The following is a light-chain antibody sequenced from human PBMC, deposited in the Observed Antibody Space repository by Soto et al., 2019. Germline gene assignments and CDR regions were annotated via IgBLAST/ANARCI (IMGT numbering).Light chain of an antibody. J-gene: IGKJ1*01. CDR1: QSVNSNY. CDR2: GAS. CDR3: QQYDSTPPT. Sequence: EIVLTQSPGTLSLSPGERATLSCRASQSVNSNYLAWYQRKPGQAPRLLIYGASNRATDIPYRFSASGSGTDFTLTITRLGAEDFAVYYCQQYDSTPPTFGQGNKVEVQ. V-gene: IGKV3-20*01.